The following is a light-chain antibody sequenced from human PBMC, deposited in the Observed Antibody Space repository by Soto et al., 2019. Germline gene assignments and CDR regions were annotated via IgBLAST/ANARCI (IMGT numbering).Light chain of an antibody. CDR1: QTILYSSNNKNC. V-gene: IGKV4-1*01. CDR2: WAS. CDR3: QQYYSAPPLT. J-gene: IGKJ4*01. Sequence: DIVMTQSPDSLAVSLGERATINCKSSQTILYSSNNKNCLAWYQQKPGQPPKLLIYWASIREFGVPDRFSGSGSGTDFTLTISSLQDEDVAVYYCQQYYSAPPLTFGGGTKVEIK.